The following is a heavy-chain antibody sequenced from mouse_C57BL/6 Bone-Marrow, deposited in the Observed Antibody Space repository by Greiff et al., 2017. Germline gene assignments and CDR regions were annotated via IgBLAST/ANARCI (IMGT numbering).Heavy chain of an antibody. CDR2: MLPGSGST. D-gene: IGHD1-1*01. Sequence: QVQLQQSGAELMKPGASVKLSCKATGYTFTGYWIEWVKQRPGHGLEWIGEMLPGSGSTNYNEKFKGKATFTADTSSNTAYMQLSSLTTEDSAIYYCAGGGSPITADYAMDYGGQGTSVTVSS. CDR3: AGGGSPITADYAMDY. CDR1: GYTFTGYW. V-gene: IGHV1-9*01. J-gene: IGHJ4*01.